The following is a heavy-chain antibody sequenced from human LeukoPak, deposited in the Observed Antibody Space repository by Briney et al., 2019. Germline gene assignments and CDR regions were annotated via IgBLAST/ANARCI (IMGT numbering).Heavy chain of an antibody. J-gene: IGHJ6*02. Sequence: GGSLRLSCAASGFTFSNAWMSWVRQAPGKGLEWVGRIKSKTDGGTTDYAAPVKGRFAISRDGSKNTLYLQMNSLKTEDTAVYYCSRRGVAYYYYGMDVWGQGTTVTVSS. D-gene: IGHD2-15*01. CDR1: GFTFSNAW. V-gene: IGHV3-15*01. CDR3: SRRGVAYYYYGMDV. CDR2: IKSKTDGGTT.